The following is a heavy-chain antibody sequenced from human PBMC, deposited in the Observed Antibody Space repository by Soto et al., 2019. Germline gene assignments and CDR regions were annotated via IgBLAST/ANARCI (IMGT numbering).Heavy chain of an antibody. V-gene: IGHV3-33*01. CDR1: GFTFSTYA. J-gene: IGHJ4*02. CDR2: IWYDGSNI. Sequence: GGSLRLSCEASGFTFSTYAMHWVRQAPGKGLEGVAFIWYDGSNIYYADSVRGRFTISRDNSKNTVYLQMNSLRAEDTAVYYCARDLSKGGYFDYWGQGTLVTVSS. CDR3: ARDLSKGGYFDY. D-gene: IGHD3-16*01.